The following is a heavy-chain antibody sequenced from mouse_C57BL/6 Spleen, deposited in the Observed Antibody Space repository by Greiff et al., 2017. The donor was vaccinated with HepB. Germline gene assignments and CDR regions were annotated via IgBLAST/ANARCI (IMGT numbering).Heavy chain of an antibody. CDR2: ISNGGGST. Sequence: EVQRVESGGGLVQPGGSLKLSCAASGFTFSDYYMYWVRQTPEKRLEWVAYISNGGGSTYYPDTVKGRFTISRDNAKNTLYLQMSRLKSEDTAMYYCARRIGYGSSPWYFDVWGTGTTVTVSS. CDR3: ARRIGYGSSPWYFDV. D-gene: IGHD1-1*01. V-gene: IGHV5-12*01. J-gene: IGHJ1*03. CDR1: GFTFSDYY.